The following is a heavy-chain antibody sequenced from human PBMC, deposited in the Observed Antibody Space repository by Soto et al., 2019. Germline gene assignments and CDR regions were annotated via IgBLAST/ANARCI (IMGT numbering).Heavy chain of an antibody. V-gene: IGHV4-34*01. D-gene: IGHD3-10*01. J-gene: IGHJ6*03. CDR2: INDSGDI. Sequence: QVQLQQWGAGLLKPSETLSLTCAVYGGSFSGYQWSWIRQTPGKGLGWIGGINDSGDINYNPSLTGQVTILMDSPQSPSSLRLSSVTAADTAVYYCARGLILWFGELSRRGGYYYYMDVWGKGTTVTVSS. CDR3: ARGLILWFGELSRRGGYYYYMDV. CDR1: GGSFSGYQ.